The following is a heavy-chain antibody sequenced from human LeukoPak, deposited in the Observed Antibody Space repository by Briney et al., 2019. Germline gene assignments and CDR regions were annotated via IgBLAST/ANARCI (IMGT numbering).Heavy chain of an antibody. V-gene: IGHV1-24*01. D-gene: IGHD6-13*01. Sequence: ASVKVSCKVSGYTLTELSMQWVRQAPGEGLEWMGGFDPEDDETIYAQKFQGRVTMTEDTSTDTAYMELSSLRSEDTAVYYCATFIAAAGNIGAFDIWGQGTMVTVSS. CDR1: GYTLTELS. J-gene: IGHJ3*02. CDR3: ATFIAAAGNIGAFDI. CDR2: FDPEDDET.